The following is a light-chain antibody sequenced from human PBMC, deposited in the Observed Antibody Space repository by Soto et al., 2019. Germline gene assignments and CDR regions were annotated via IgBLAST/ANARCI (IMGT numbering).Light chain of an antibody. CDR3: SSYAGSYTFFYA. Sequence: QSVLTQPPSASGSPGQSVTISCTGTSSDVGGYNYVSWYQQHPGKAPKLMIYEVSKRPSGVPDRFSGSKSGNTASLTVSGLQAEDEADYYCSSYAGSYTFFYAFRPGTKVTV. V-gene: IGLV2-8*01. CDR2: EVS. CDR1: SSDVGGYNY. J-gene: IGLJ1*01.